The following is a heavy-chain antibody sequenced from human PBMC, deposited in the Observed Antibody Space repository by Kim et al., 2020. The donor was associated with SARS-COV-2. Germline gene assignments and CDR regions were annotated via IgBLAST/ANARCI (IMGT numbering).Heavy chain of an antibody. CDR2: IGESDSDT. Sequence: GGSLRLSCEASGVAFSRADMSWVRQAPGKGLEWVSAIGESDSDTHYADSVNGRFTISRDNSMNTLYLQMNSLRAEDTAVYYCATHTWEYWGRGTPVIVSS. D-gene: IGHD1-26*01. J-gene: IGHJ4*02. V-gene: IGHV3-23*01. CDR1: GVAFSRAD. CDR3: ATHTWEY.